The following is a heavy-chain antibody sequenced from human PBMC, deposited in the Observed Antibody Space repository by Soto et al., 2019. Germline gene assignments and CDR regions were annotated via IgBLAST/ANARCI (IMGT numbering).Heavy chain of an antibody. Sequence: EVQLVESGGGLVQPGGSLRLSCAASGFTVSTYWMSWVRQAPGKGLEWVANIKEDGSEKYYVDSVKGRFTISRDNAKNSIYLQMNSLRAEGTAVYYCARATGADNEDYWGQGPLVTVSS. V-gene: IGHV3-7*04. CDR2: IKEDGSEK. CDR1: GFTVSTYW. J-gene: IGHJ4*02. D-gene: IGHD3-10*01. CDR3: ARATGADNEDY.